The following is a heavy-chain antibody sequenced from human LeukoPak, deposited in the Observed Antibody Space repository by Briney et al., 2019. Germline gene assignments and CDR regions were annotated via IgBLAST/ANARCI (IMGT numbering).Heavy chain of an antibody. Sequence: SVKVSCKASGGTFSSYAISWVRQAPGQGLEWMGRIIPIFGIANYAQKFQGRVMITADKSTSTAYMELSSLRSEDTAVYYCARVEGYCSGGSCYLDPWGQGTLVTVSS. CDR3: ARVEGYCSGGSCYLDP. D-gene: IGHD2-15*01. J-gene: IGHJ5*02. V-gene: IGHV1-69*04. CDR2: IIPIFGIA. CDR1: GGTFSSYA.